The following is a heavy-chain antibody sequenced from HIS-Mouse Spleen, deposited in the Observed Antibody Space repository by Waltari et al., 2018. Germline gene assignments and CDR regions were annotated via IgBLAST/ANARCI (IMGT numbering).Heavy chain of an antibody. V-gene: IGHV3-30*03. J-gene: IGHJ4*02. CDR1: GFTFSSYG. Sequence: QVQLVESGGGVVQPGRSLRLACADAGFTFSSYGMHWVRQAPGKGLEWVAVISYDGSNKYYADSVKGRFTISRDNSKNTLYLQMNSLRAEDTAVYYCEGVYGSGSYYFDYWGQGTLVTVSS. D-gene: IGHD3-10*01. CDR2: ISYDGSNK. CDR3: EGVYGSGSYYFDY.